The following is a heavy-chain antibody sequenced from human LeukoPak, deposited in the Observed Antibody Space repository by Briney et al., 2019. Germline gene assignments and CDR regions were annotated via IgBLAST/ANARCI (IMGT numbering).Heavy chain of an antibody. CDR3: ARRLGCSGGSCYNWFDP. D-gene: IGHD2-15*01. V-gene: IGHV4-59*01. CDR2: IYYSGST. Sequence: SETLSLTCTVSGGSISSYYWSWIRQPPGKGLEWIGYIYYSGSTNYNPSLKSRVTISVDTSKNQFSLKLSSVTVADTAVYYCARRLGCSGGSCYNWFDPWGEGTLVTVSS. CDR1: GGSISSYY. J-gene: IGHJ5*02.